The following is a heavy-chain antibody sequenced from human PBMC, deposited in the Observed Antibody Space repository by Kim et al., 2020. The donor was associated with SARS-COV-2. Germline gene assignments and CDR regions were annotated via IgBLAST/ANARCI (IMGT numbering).Heavy chain of an antibody. J-gene: IGHJ1*01. CDR3: ATSSSWYGDFQH. Sequence: NCAQTFQGRVTITADKSTSTAYMVLSSLRSEDTAVYYCATSSSWYGDFQHWGQGTLVTVSS. V-gene: IGHV1-69*02. D-gene: IGHD6-13*01.